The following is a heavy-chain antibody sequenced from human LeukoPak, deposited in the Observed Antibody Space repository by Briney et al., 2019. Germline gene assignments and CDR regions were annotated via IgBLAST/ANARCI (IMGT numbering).Heavy chain of an antibody. D-gene: IGHD1-26*01. CDR2: IYHSGST. V-gene: IGHV4-4*02. Sequence: PSGTLSLTCAVSGGSISSSNWWSWVRQPPGKGLEWIGEIYHSGSTNYNPSLQSRVTISVDKSKNQFSLKLSSVTAAGTAVYYCARVPFSGSYSVDYWGQGTLVTVSS. CDR1: GGSISSSNW. J-gene: IGHJ4*02. CDR3: ARVPFSGSYSVDY.